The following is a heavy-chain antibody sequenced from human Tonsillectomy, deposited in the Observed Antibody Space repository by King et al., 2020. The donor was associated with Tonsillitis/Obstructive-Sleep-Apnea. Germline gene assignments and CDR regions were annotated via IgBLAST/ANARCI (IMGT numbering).Heavy chain of an antibody. CDR2: INHSGST. CDR1: GGSFSGYY. Sequence: VQLQQWGAGLLKPSETLSLTCAVYGGSFSGYYWSWIRQPPGKGLEWIGEINHSGSTNYNPSLKSRVTITVDTSKNQFSLKLSSVTAADTAVYYWAGGPRLGGYWYFDLWGRGTLVTVSS. CDR3: AGGPRLGGYWYFDL. V-gene: IGHV4-34*01. D-gene: IGHD3-16*01. J-gene: IGHJ2*01.